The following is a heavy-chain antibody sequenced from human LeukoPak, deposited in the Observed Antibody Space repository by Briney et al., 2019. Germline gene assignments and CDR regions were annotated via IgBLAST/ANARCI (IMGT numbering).Heavy chain of an antibody. D-gene: IGHD6-19*01. CDR1: GYTFTSYG. V-gene: IGHV1-18*01. Sequence: GASVKVSCKASGYTFTSYGISWVRQAPGQGLEWMGWISAYNGNTNYAQKLQGRVTMTTDTSTSTAYRELRSLRSDDTAVYYCARKGYSSGWYREGSDAFDIWGQGTMVTVSS. CDR2: ISAYNGNT. CDR3: ARKGYSSGWYREGSDAFDI. J-gene: IGHJ3*02.